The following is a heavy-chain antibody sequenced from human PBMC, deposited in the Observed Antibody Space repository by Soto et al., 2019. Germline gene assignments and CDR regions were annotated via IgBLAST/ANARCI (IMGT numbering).Heavy chain of an antibody. CDR2: IKSKTDGGTT. CDR1: GFTFSNAW. D-gene: IGHD6-13*01. CDR3: TTAPGIAAAGRYYYYGMDV. V-gene: IGHV3-15*01. Sequence: PGGSMRLSCAASGFTFSNAWMSWVRQAPGKGLEWVGRIKSKTDGGTTDYAAPVKGRFTISRDDSKNTLYLQMNSLKTEDTAVYYCTTAPGIAAAGRYYYYGMDVWGQGTTVT. J-gene: IGHJ6*02.